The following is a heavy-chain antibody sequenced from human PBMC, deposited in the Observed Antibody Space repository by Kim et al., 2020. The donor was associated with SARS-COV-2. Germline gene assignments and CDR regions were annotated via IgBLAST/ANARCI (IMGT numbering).Heavy chain of an antibody. CDR3: ARDGDYDILTGEDYYGMDV. D-gene: IGHD3-9*01. CDR2: INAGNGNT. V-gene: IGHV1-3*01. Sequence: ASVKVSCKASGYTFTSYAMHWVRQAPGQRLEWMGWINAGNGNTKYSQKFQGRVTITRDTSASTAYMELSSLRSEDTAVYYCARDGDYDILTGEDYYGMDVWGPATTVTVSS. J-gene: IGHJ6*02. CDR1: GYTFTSYA.